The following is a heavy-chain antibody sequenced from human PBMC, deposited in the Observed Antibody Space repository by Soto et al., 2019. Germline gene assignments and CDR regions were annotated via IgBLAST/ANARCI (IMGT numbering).Heavy chain of an antibody. J-gene: IGHJ6*02. V-gene: IGHV4-34*01. CDR3: ARADRTLVTSYSLDV. CDR2: INHSGTI. D-gene: IGHD2-21*02. CDR1: GGSLGGDY. Sequence: PETLSLTCAVYGGSLGGDYWTCIRQAPGKGLEWIGEINHSGTINFDPSLRSRLTISLDTSKKEFSLKLSSVTDADTATYYCARADRTLVTSYSLDVWGQGTTVTVSS.